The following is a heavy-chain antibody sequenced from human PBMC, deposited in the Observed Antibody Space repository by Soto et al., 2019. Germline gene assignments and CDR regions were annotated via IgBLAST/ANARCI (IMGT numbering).Heavy chain of an antibody. Sequence: GESLKISWKGSGYSFTIYWIGSVRQMHGKVLEWMGIIYPGDSDTRHSPPLQGQVTISADKSISTAYLQCSSLTASDTALYYCARPPEAGPRVVVMYFDYWGQGTLVTVSS. CDR3: ARPPEAGPRVVVMYFDY. J-gene: IGHJ4*02. V-gene: IGHV5-51*01. CDR2: IYPGDSDT. CDR1: GYSFTIYW. D-gene: IGHD3-22*01.